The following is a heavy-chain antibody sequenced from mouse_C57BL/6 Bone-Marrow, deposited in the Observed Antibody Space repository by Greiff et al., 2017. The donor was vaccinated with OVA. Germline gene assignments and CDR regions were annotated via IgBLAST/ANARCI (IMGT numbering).Heavy chain of an antibody. Sequence: EVKLQESGPGLVKPSQTVFLTCTVTGISITTGNYRWSWIRQFPGNKLEWIGYIYYSGNITYNPSLTSRTTITRDTPKNQFFLEMNSLTAEDTATYYCAPHITPVDYWGQGTTLTVSS. CDR3: APHITPVDY. J-gene: IGHJ2*01. V-gene: IGHV3-5*01. CDR2: IYYSGNI. CDR1: GISITTGNYR. D-gene: IGHD1-1*01.